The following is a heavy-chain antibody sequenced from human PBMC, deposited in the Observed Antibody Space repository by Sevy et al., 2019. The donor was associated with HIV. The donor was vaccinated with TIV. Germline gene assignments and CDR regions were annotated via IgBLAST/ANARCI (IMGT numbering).Heavy chain of an antibody. J-gene: IGHJ5*02. CDR1: GFTFSSYA. Sequence: GGSLRLSCAASGFTFSSYAMHWVRQAPGKGLEWVAVISYDGSNKYYADSVKGRFTISRDNSKNTLYLQMNSRRAEDTAVYYCAREREYCSSTSCYEFWFDPWGQGTLVTVSS. CDR2: ISYDGSNK. CDR3: AREREYCSSTSCYEFWFDP. V-gene: IGHV3-30-3*01. D-gene: IGHD2-2*01.